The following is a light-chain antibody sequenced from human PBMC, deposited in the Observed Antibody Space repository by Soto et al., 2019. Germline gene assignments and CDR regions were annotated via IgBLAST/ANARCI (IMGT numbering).Light chain of an antibody. CDR2: VNSDGSH. Sequence: QLVLTQSPSASASLGASVKLTCTLSSGHSSYAIAWHQQQPGKGPRYLMKVNSDGSHNKGDGIPDRFSGSSSGAERSLTISSLQSEDEADYYCQTWGTGIQVFGGGTKVTVL. J-gene: IGLJ2*01. V-gene: IGLV4-69*01. CDR1: SGHSSYA. CDR3: QTWGTGIQV.